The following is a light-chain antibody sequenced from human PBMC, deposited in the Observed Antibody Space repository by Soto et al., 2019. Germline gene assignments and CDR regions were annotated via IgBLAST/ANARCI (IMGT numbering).Light chain of an antibody. CDR1: EPVSTSF. Sequence: EIVLTQSACTLSLSPGERATLSCRASEPVSTSFLAWYQQKRGQPPRLLIYGASTRATGVPDRFSGSGSGTDFTLTISELDPEDFAVYYCQVYHWSLTWTFGPGTKV. V-gene: IGKV3-20*01. J-gene: IGKJ1*01. CDR3: QVYHWSLTWT. CDR2: GAS.